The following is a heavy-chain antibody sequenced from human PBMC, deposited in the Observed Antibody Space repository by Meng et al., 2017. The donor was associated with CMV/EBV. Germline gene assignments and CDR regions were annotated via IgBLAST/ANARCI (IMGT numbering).Heavy chain of an antibody. D-gene: IGHD5-24*01. CDR3: ARGFRDAGGTYYYYGMDV. Sequence: SVKVSCKASGGTFSSYTISWVRQDPGQGLEWLGRIIPILGIANYAQKFQGRVTITRNTSISTAYMELSSLRSEDTAVYYCARGFRDAGGTYYYYGMDVWGQGTTVTVSS. J-gene: IGHJ6*02. CDR1: GGTFSSYT. CDR2: IIPILGIA. V-gene: IGHV1-69*02.